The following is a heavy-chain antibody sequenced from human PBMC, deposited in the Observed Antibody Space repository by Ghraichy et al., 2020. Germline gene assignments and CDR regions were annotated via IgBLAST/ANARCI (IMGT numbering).Heavy chain of an antibody. J-gene: IGHJ4*02. D-gene: IGHD2-15*01. CDR1: GFTFSDYY. CDR3: ARGRGCSSGSCYSAS. CDR2: ISSSATSI. Sequence: WGSLRLSCAASGFTFSDYYMNWIRQAPGKGLEWLSYISSSATSIYYADSVKGRFTISRDNAKNSLYLQMNSLRADDTARYYCARGRGCSSGSCYSASWGQGTLVSVSS. V-gene: IGHV3-11*01.